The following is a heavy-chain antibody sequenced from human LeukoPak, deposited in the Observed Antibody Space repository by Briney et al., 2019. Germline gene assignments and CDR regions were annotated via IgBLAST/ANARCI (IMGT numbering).Heavy chain of an antibody. V-gene: IGHV4-59*12. CDR3: AIDLPARPYAFDI. D-gene: IGHD6-6*01. Sequence: SETLSLTCTVSGGSISSYYWSWIRQPPGKGLEWIGYIYYSGSTNYNPSLKSRVTISVDTSKNQFSLKLSSVTAADTAVYYCAIDLPARPYAFDIWGQGTMVTVSS. CDR2: IYYSGST. CDR1: GGSISSYY. J-gene: IGHJ3*02.